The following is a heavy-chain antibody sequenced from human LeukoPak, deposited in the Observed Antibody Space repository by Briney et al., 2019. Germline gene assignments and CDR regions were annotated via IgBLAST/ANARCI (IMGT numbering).Heavy chain of an antibody. D-gene: IGHD2-21*02. CDR2: IRYDGSNK. Sequence: GGSLRLSCAASGFTFSSYGMHWVRQAPGKGLEWVAFIRYDGSNKYYADSVKGRFTISRDNSKNTLYLQMNSLRAEDTAVYYCAKDPSLRVTGYMDVWGKGTTVTVSS. V-gene: IGHV3-30*02. CDR3: AKDPSLRVTGYMDV. J-gene: IGHJ6*03. CDR1: GFTFSSYG.